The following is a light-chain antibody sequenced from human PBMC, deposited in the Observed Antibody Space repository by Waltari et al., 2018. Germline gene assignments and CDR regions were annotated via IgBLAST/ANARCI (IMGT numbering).Light chain of an antibody. CDR3: CSYAGRITFVV. J-gene: IGLJ2*01. CDR2: EGT. CDR1: SSDLGGYNF. Sequence: QSALTQPASVSGSPGQSITISCTGTSSDLGGYNFVPWYQQHPGKAPKVLIYEGTQRPSGISNRFSGPKSGNTASLTISGLQAEDEADYYCCSYAGRITFVVFGGGTKLTVL. V-gene: IGLV2-23*01.